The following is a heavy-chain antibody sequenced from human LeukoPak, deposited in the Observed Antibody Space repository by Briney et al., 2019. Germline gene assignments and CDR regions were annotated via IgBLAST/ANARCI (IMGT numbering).Heavy chain of an antibody. J-gene: IGHJ4*02. CDR3: AREGIAASFDY. CDR2: IYYSGST. Sequence: PSETLSLTCTVSGGSISSHYWSWIRQPPGKGLEWIGYIYYSGSTNYNPSLKSRVTISVDTSKNQSSLKLSSVTAADTAVYYCAREGIAASFDYWGQGTLVTVSS. CDR1: GGSISSHY. D-gene: IGHD6-6*01. V-gene: IGHV4-59*11.